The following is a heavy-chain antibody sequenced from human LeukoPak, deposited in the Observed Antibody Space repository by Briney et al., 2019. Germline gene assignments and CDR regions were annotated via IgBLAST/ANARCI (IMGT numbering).Heavy chain of an antibody. J-gene: IGHJ4*02. CDR2: ISGDNYSV. D-gene: IGHD3-22*01. V-gene: IGHV3-48*02. CDR3: ARGAAYDTLGY. Sequence: GGSLRLSCAASGFTFSIYNMVWVRRAPGKGLEWVAYISGDNYSVSYGDSVRGRFTVSRDNGKNSLYLQMTSLTDDDTAVYYCARGAAYDTLGYWGQGTLLIVSS. CDR1: GFTFSIYN.